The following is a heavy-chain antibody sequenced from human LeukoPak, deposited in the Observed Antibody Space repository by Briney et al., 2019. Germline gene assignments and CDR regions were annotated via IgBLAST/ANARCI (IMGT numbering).Heavy chain of an antibody. CDR1: GYTFTSYD. D-gene: IGHD3-22*01. CDR3: AGAPGFYYYDSSGVNWFDP. CDR2: MNPNSGNT. V-gene: IGHV1-8*01. J-gene: IGHJ5*02. Sequence: ASVKVSCKASGYTFTSYDINWVRQATGQGLEWMGWMNPNSGNTGYAQKFQGRVTMTRNTSISTAYMELSSLRSDDTAVYYCAGAPGFYYYDSSGVNWFDPWGQGTLVTVSS.